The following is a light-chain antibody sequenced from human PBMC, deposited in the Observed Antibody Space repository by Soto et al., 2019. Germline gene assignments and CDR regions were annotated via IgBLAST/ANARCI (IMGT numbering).Light chain of an antibody. Sequence: EIVLTQSPGTLSLSPGERATLSCRASQSVSSKYLAWYQQKPGQAPRVLIYGTSIRGSGVPERFSGGGSGTDFTLTITRLEPEDFAVYYCQQYGSSLFTFGPGTKVDFK. CDR1: QSVSSKY. CDR2: GTS. J-gene: IGKJ3*01. V-gene: IGKV3-20*01. CDR3: QQYGSSLFT.